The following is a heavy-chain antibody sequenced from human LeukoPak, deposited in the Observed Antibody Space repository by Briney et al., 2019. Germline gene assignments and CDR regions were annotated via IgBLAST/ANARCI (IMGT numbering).Heavy chain of an antibody. CDR2: ISSSSSTI. J-gene: IGHJ4*02. CDR1: GFTFDDYA. CDR3: ARVEVYAAARYFDY. V-gene: IGHV3-48*04. D-gene: IGHD2-8*01. Sequence: GGSLRLSCAASGFTFDDYAMNWVRQAPGKGLEWVSYISSSSSTIYYADSVKGRFTISRDNAKNSLYLQMNSLRAEDTAVYYCARVEVYAAARYFDYWGQGTLATVSS.